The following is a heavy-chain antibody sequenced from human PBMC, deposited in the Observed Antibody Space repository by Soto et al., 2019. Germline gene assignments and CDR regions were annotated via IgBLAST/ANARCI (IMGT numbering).Heavy chain of an antibody. Sequence: PSETLSLTCAVSGYSISSGYYWGWIRQPPGKGLEWIGSIYHSGSTSYNPSLKSRLTISVDRSKSQFSLNLSSVTAADTAVYYCARRDRSGYSYWLDTWGQGTLVTVSS. CDR3: ARRDRSGYSYWLDT. J-gene: IGHJ5*02. CDR1: GYSISSGYY. D-gene: IGHD3-22*01. V-gene: IGHV4-38-2*01. CDR2: IYHSGST.